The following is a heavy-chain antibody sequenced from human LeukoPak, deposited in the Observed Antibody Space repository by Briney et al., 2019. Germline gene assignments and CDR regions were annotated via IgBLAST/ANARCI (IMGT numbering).Heavy chain of an antibody. J-gene: IGHJ4*02. D-gene: IGHD3-10*01. CDR3: ARALWFGETFPAY. CDR2: IRYDESNK. V-gene: IGHV3-30*02. CDR1: GFTFSSYG. Sequence: GGSLRLSCVTSGFTFSSYGMHWVRQAPGKGLEWVAFIRYDESNKYYADSVKGRFTISRDNSKNTLYLQMNSLRAEDTAVYYCARALWFGETFPAYWGQGTLVTVSS.